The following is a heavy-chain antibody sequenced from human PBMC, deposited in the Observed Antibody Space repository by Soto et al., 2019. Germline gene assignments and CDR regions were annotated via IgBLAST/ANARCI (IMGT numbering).Heavy chain of an antibody. CDR1: GFSLSTSGVG. CDR3: AHSLIPNWGSRGAFDY. D-gene: IGHD7-27*01. V-gene: IGHV2-5*02. Sequence: QITLKESGPTLVKPTQTLTLTCTFSGFSLSTSGVGVGWIRQPPGKALEWLALIYWDDDKRYSPSLKSRLTITKDTSKNXXVLTMXXMXXXXTATYYCAHSLIPNWGSRGAFDYWGQGTLVTVSS. J-gene: IGHJ4*02. CDR2: IYWDDDK.